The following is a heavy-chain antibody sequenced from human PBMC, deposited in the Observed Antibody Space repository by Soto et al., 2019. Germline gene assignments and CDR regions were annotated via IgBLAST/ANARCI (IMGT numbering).Heavy chain of an antibody. CDR1: GFTFSSYS. Sequence: GGSLRLSCAASGFTFSSYSMNWVRQAPGKGLEWVSSISSSSSYIYYADSVKGRFTISRDNAKNSLYLQMNSLRAEDTALYYCARDVDADFRTDFDYWGRGTLVTVSS. D-gene: IGHD4-17*01. CDR3: ARDVDADFRTDFDY. J-gene: IGHJ4*02. V-gene: IGHV3-21*04. CDR2: ISSSSSYI.